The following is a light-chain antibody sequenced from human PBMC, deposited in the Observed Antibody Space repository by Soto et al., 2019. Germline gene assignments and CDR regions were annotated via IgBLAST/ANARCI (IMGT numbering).Light chain of an antibody. CDR2: AAS. Sequence: AIRMTQSPSSLSASTGDRVTITCRASQGISSYLAWYQQKPGKAPKLLIYAASTLQSGVPSRFSGGGSGTDCTLTISCLQSEDFATYYWQQYYSYPLTFGQGTKVEIK. J-gene: IGKJ1*01. CDR3: QQYYSYPLT. CDR1: QGISSY. V-gene: IGKV1-8*01.